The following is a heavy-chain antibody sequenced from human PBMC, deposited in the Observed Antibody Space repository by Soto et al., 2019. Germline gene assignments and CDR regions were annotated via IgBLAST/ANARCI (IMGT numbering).Heavy chain of an antibody. D-gene: IGHD4-17*01. CDR3: ARGSTMTIF. CDR2: MSSGGSYI. J-gene: IGHJ4*02. V-gene: IGHV3-21*01. Sequence: EVQLVESGGGLVKPGGSLRLSCAASGFTFSSYIMTWVRQAPGKGLEWVSTMSSGGSYIFYADSVKGRFTVSRDDANNSFYLQMNSLRADDTAVYYCARGSTMTIFWGQGTLVTVSS. CDR1: GFTFSSYI.